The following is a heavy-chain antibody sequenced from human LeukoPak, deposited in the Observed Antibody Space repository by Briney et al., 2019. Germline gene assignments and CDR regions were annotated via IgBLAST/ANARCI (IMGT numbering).Heavy chain of an antibody. Sequence: GGSLRLSCAASGFTFSTYAMTWVRQAPGKGLEWVSGISSGGGSAYYADSVKGRFTISRDNSKNTLFLQVSSLGAEDTALYYCARDLENRAAGGTCIHWGQGTLVTVSS. CDR2: ISSGGGSA. CDR1: GFTFSTYA. CDR3: ARDLENRAAGGTCIH. J-gene: IGHJ4*02. D-gene: IGHD6-13*01. V-gene: IGHV3-23*01.